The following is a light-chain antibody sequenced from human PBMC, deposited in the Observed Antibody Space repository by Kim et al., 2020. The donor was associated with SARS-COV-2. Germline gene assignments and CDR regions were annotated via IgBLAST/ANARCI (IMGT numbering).Light chain of an antibody. CDR2: DVT. J-gene: IGLJ1*01. V-gene: IGLV2-11*01. CDR1: SSDVGGYNS. Sequence: QSVLTQPRAVSGSPGQSVTISCTGTSSDVGGYNSVSWYQQHPGKAPKLMIYDVTKGPSGVPDRFSGSRSGNTASLTISGLQAEDEADYYCCSYAGTYTVLFGTGTKVTVL. CDR3: CSYAGTYTVL.